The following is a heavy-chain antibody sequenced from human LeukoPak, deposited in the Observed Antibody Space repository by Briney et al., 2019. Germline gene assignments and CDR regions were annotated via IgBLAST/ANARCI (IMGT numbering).Heavy chain of an antibody. CDR2: IYSSGST. V-gene: IGHV4-61*02. D-gene: IGHD3-10*01. CDR3: ARVRYGSGSPYNWFDP. Sequence: SETLSLTCTVSGGSISSGSYYWSWIRQPAGKGLEWIGRIYSSGSTNYNPSLKSRVTISVDTSKNQFSLKLSSVTAADTAVYYCARVRYGSGSPYNWFDPWGQGTLVTVSS. CDR1: GGSISSGSYY. J-gene: IGHJ5*02.